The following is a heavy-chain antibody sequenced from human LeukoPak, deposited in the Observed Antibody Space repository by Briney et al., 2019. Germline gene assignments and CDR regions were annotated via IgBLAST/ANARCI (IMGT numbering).Heavy chain of an antibody. CDR1: GFTFRSFA. CDR2: ISFDGYHQ. D-gene: IGHD3-10*01. CDR3: VKDFYGSGSPPHFDF. V-gene: IGHV3-30*18. Sequence: GKSLRLSCAASGFTFRSFAMHWVRQAPGKGLEWVALISFDGYHQFYADSVKGRFIISRDNAKNTFYLQMNSLRVGDTALYYCVKDFYGSGSPPHFDFWGQGTLVPVS. J-gene: IGHJ4*02.